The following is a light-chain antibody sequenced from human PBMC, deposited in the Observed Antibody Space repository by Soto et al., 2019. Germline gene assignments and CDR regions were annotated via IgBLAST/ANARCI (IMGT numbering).Light chain of an antibody. CDR3: SSYTGHSINTVV. V-gene: IGLV2-14*01. Sequence: QSALTQPASVSGSPGQSITISCTGTSSDIGKYDYVSWFQQQPAKAPKLIIFEVNSRPSGVSNRFSGSKSGSTASLTISGLQAEDEADYYCSSYTGHSINTVVFGGGTKVTVL. CDR1: SSDIGKYDY. J-gene: IGLJ2*01. CDR2: EVN.